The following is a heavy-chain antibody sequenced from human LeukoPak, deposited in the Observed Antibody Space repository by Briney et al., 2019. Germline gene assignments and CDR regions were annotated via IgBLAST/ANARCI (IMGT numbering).Heavy chain of an antibody. CDR3: ARDRGLSGYDLDY. D-gene: IGHD5-12*01. CDR1: GGTFSSYA. J-gene: IGHJ4*02. V-gene: IGHV1-69*13. CDR2: IIPIFGTA. Sequence: SVKVSFKASGGTFSSYAISWVRQAPEQGLEWMGGIIPIFGTANYAQKFQGRVTITADESTSTAYMELSSLRSEDTAVYYCARDRGLSGYDLDYWGQGTLVTVSS.